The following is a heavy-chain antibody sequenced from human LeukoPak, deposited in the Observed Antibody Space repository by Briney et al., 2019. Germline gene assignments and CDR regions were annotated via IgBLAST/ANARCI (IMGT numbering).Heavy chain of an antibody. Sequence: SETLSLTCAVYGGSFSGYYWSWIRQPPGKGLEWIGEVNHSGSTNYNPSLKSRVTISVDTSKNQFSLKVTSVTAADTAVYYCARDCSGGSCSTGGFDYWGQGTLVTVSS. D-gene: IGHD2-15*01. CDR1: GGSFSGYY. CDR2: VNHSGST. V-gene: IGHV4-34*01. J-gene: IGHJ4*02. CDR3: ARDCSGGSCSTGGFDY.